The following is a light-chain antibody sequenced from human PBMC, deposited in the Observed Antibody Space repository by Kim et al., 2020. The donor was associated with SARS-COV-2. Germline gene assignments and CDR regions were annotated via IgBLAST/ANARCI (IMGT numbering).Light chain of an antibody. J-gene: IGLJ3*02. CDR3: QAWDSSSWV. Sequence: VSPGQPASITCSGDNLGDKYACWYQQKPGQSPVLVIYQDSKRPSGIPERFSGSNSGNTATLTISGTQAMDEADYYCQAWDSSSWVFGGGTQLTVL. V-gene: IGLV3-1*01. CDR1: NLGDKY. CDR2: QDS.